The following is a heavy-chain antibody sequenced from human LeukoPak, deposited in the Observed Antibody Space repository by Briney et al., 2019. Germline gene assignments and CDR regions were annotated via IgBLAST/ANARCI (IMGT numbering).Heavy chain of an antibody. D-gene: IGHD1-14*01. CDR3: AREFGKRGLTSSPGNHYYYYMDV. CDR2: IYHSGST. J-gene: IGHJ6*03. CDR1: GGSISSGGYY. V-gene: IGHV4-30-2*01. Sequence: SETLSLTCTVSGGSISSGGYYWSWIRQPPGKGLEWIGYIYHSGSTYYNPSLKSRVTISVDRSKNQFSLKLSSVTAADTAVYYCAREFGKRGLTSSPGNHYYYYMDVWGKGTTVTVSS.